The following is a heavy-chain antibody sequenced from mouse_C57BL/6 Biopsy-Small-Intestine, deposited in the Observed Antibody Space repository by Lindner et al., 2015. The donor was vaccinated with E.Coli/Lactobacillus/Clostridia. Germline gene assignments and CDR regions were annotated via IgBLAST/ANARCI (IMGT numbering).Heavy chain of an antibody. CDR3: ANYYGSSPYFALDC. D-gene: IGHD1-1*01. Sequence: VQLQESGAELMKPGASVKLSCKATGYTFTGYWIEWVKQRPGHGLEWIGEILPGSGYTNYNEKFKGKATFTADTSSNTAYMQLSSLTTEDSAIYYCANYYGSSPYFALDCWGQGTSVTVSS. CDR1: GYTFTGYW. CDR2: ILPGSGYT. V-gene: IGHV1-9*01. J-gene: IGHJ4*01.